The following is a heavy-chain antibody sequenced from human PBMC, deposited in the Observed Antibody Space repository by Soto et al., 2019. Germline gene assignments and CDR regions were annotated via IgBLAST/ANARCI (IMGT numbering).Heavy chain of an antibody. Sequence: GGSLRLSCVASGFTFSGSAMSWVRQAPGKGLEWGSGISTGGGSTDYADSVKGRFTISRDNSKNTLYLQMSSLRAEDTAVYYCARNVLRGYCSSSSCPFDPWGQGTLVTVSS. CDR2: ISTGGGST. V-gene: IGHV3-23*01. CDR1: GFTFSGSA. D-gene: IGHD2-2*01. J-gene: IGHJ5*02. CDR3: ARNVLRGYCSSSSCPFDP.